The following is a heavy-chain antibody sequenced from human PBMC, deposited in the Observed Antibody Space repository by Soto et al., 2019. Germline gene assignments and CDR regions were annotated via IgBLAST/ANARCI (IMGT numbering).Heavy chain of an antibody. Sequence: GASVKVSCKASGGTFSSYAISWVRQAPGQGLEWMGGIIPIFGTANYAQKFQGRVTITADKSTSTAYMELSSLRSEDTAVYYCARVIEPRWGSSSYGAPDYWGQGTLVTVSS. CDR2: IIPIFGTA. V-gene: IGHV1-69*06. J-gene: IGHJ4*02. CDR3: ARVIEPRWGSSSYGAPDY. D-gene: IGHD6-6*01. CDR1: GGTFSSYA.